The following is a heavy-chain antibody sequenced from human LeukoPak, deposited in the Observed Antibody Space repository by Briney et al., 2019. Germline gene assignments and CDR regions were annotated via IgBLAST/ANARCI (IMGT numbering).Heavy chain of an antibody. J-gene: IGHJ4*02. V-gene: IGHV3-64D*09. D-gene: IGHD2-15*01. Sequence: GGSLRLSCSASGFTFSTYGFHWVRQAPGKGLEYVSSISRNGGSTNYADSVKGRFTISRENSKNTLFLQMNSLRLEDTAIYHCVKVAHCSGGSWYLWAASDHWGQGALVTVSS. CDR3: VKVAHCSGGSWYLWAASDH. CDR1: GFTFSTYG. CDR2: ISRNGGST.